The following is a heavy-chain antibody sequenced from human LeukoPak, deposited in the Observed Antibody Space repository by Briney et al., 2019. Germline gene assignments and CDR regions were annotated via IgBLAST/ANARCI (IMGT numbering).Heavy chain of an antibody. D-gene: IGHD2/OR15-2a*01. CDR2: ISGSGGTT. J-gene: IGHJ6*02. CDR1: GFTFSSYA. Sequence: GGSLRLSCAASGFTFSSYAMSWVRQAPGKGLEWVSAISGSGGTTYHPDSVKGRFTISRDNSKNTLYLQMNSLRAEDTAVYYWAKGRGADFYYYYGNDVWGQGNTVTGSS. CDR3: AKGRGADFYYYYGNDV. V-gene: IGHV3-23*01.